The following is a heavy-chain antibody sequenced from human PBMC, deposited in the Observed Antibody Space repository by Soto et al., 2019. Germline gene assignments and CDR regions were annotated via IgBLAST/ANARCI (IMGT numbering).Heavy chain of an antibody. D-gene: IGHD3-9*01. J-gene: IGHJ4*01. CDR3: ARSSLRYVDWSPHFDY. V-gene: IGHV5-51*01. CDR2: IYPGDSDT. CDR1: GYSFTSYW. Sequence: GESLKISCRGSGYSFTSYWIGWVRQMPGKGLEWMGIIYPGDSDTRYSPSFQGQVTISADKSISTAYLQWSSLKASDTAMYYCARSSLRYVDWSPHFDYWGHGTLVTVSS.